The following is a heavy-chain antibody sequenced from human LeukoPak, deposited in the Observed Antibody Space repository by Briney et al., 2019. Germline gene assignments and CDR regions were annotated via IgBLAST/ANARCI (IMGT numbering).Heavy chain of an antibody. Sequence: SETLSLTCAVSGGSISSSSYYWGWIRQSPGKGLEWIGRIYYSGSTYYNPSLKSRVTISVDTSKKHFSLRLSSVTAADTAVYYCASWAYDSSGYGYYYYYMDVWGKGTTVTVSS. J-gene: IGHJ6*03. CDR2: IYYSGST. D-gene: IGHD3-22*01. CDR3: ASWAYDSSGYGYYYYYMDV. CDR1: GGSISSSSYY. V-gene: IGHV4-39*02.